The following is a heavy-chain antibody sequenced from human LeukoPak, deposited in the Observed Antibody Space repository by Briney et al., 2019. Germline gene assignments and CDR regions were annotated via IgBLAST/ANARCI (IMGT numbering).Heavy chain of an antibody. CDR3: AKGFLASCSGTRCYPFDH. J-gene: IGHJ4*02. CDR2: IVGSGGNT. V-gene: IGHV3-23*01. D-gene: IGHD2-15*01. CDR1: GFTFSSYA. Sequence: GGSLRLSCAASGFTFSSYAMNWVRQTPGKGLEWVSSIVGSGGNTYHADSVKGRFIISRDNSENTVYMQMDSLRAEDTAVYYCAKGFLASCSGTRCYPFDHWGQGTPVNVSS.